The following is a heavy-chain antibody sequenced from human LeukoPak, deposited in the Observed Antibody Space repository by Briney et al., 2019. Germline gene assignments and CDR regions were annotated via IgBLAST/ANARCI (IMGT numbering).Heavy chain of an antibody. Sequence: PGGSLRLSCAASGFTLSSYWMTWVRQAPGKGLQRVANINQDGSEMYYVDSVKGRFTISRDNAKNSLYLQMNSLRAEDTAVYYCARSAGEIYYYYGMDVWGQGTTVTVSS. CDR3: ARSAGEIYYYYGMDV. J-gene: IGHJ6*02. CDR2: INQDGSEM. D-gene: IGHD3-16*01. V-gene: IGHV3-7*04. CDR1: GFTLSSYW.